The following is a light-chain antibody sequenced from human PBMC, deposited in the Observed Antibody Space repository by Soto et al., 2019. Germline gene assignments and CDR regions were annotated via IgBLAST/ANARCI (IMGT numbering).Light chain of an antibody. CDR1: QGIRED. Sequence: AIQMTQSPSFLSASVGDRVTITCRASQGIREDLGWFQQKPGKAPKLLIYAASTLQTGVPSRFSGSGSGTDFTLTITSLQPEDFATYYCLQDYDYPLTFGGGTKVEIK. CDR3: LQDYDYPLT. J-gene: IGKJ4*01. CDR2: AAS. V-gene: IGKV1-6*01.